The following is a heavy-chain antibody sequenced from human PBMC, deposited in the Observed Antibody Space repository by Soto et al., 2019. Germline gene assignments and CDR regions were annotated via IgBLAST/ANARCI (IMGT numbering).Heavy chain of an antibody. CDR1: GYSFTSYW. CDR3: AGGGVRGVITRTRDYYGMDV. V-gene: IGHV5-51*01. Sequence: GESLKISCKGSGYSFTSYWIGWVRQMPGKGLEWLGIIFPGDSDTRYSPSFQGQVTISADKSISTAYLQWSSLKASDTAMYYCAGGGVRGVITRTRDYYGMDVWGQGTTVTVS. CDR2: IFPGDSDT. D-gene: IGHD3-10*01. J-gene: IGHJ6*02.